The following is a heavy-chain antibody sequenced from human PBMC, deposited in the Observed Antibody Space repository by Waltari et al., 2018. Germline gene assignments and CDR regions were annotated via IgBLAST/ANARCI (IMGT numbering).Heavy chain of an antibody. CDR2: IKQAGSEK. D-gene: IGHD3-22*01. V-gene: IGHV3-7*03. J-gene: IGHJ3*02. CDR1: GFTFSSYW. CDR3: ARDNYDSSGYAFDI. Sequence: EVQLVESGGGLVQPGGSLRLSCAASGFTFSSYWMSWVRQAPGKGLEWVANIKQAGSEKYYVDSVKGRFTISRDNAKNSLYLQMNSLRAEDTAVYYCARDNYDSSGYAFDIWGQGTMVTVSS.